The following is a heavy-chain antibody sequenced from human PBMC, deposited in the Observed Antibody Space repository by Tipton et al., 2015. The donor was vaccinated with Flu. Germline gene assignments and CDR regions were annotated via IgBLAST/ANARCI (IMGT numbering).Heavy chain of an antibody. CDR3: ARSRSGKVDY. V-gene: IGHV4-39*07. J-gene: IGHJ4*02. D-gene: IGHD3-10*01. CDR1: GGSISSSSYY. Sequence: LRLSCTVSGGSISSSSYYWGWIRQPPGKGLEWIGSIYYSGSTYYNPSLKSRVTISVDTSKNQFSLKLSSVTAADTAVYYCARSRSGKVDYWGQGTLVTVSS. CDR2: IYYSGST.